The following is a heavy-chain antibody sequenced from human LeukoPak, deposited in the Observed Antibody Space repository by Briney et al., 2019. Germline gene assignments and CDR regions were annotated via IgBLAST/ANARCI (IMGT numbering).Heavy chain of an antibody. D-gene: IGHD6-13*01. CDR3: ARAVSSSWYAAY. J-gene: IGHJ4*01. CDR2: ASGDGIHK. V-gene: IGHV3-30*04. Sequence: GRSLRLSCATCGFSFTAYTIHWLRQAPGEGPEWVALASGDGIHKQYAASVQGRFTISRDNSESTVYLEMNSLKDGDTGIYYCARAVSSSWYAAYWGHGTRVTVSS. CDR1: GFSFTAYT.